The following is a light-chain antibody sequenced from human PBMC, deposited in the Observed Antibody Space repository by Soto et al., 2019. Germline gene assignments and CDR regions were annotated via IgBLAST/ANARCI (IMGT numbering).Light chain of an antibody. CDR2: AAS. J-gene: IGKJ1*01. CDR3: HQYNNWPWT. Sequence: ETVMTQSPVTLSVSPGDTATLSCRASQRVSSHLAWYQQRPGQAPRLLIYAASTWATGIPVRFSGSGSETEFTLTIRSLQSEDSALYYCHQYNNWPWTFGQGTKVEI. CDR1: QRVSSH. V-gene: IGKV3-15*01.